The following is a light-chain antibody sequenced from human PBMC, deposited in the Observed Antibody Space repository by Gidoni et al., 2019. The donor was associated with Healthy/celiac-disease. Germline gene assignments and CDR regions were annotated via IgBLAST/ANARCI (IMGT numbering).Light chain of an antibody. Sequence: IQMTQFPSSLSASVGDRVTITCRASQSSSSYLNWYRQTPGKAPQLLIYAASSVQSVVPSRFSSSGATTDFTLTISRQQPDVVATYYWQQSYCTPLTFGGGTKVEIK. CDR3: QQSYCTPLT. CDR1: QSSSSY. J-gene: IGKJ4*01. V-gene: IGKV1-39*01. CDR2: AAS.